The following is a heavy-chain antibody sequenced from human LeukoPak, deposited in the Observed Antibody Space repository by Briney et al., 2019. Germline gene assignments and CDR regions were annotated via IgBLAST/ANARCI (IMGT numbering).Heavy chain of an antibody. CDR2: ISSSGSTI. Sequence: GGSLRLSCAASGFTFSDYYMSWIRQAPGKGLEWASYISSSGSTIYYADSVKGRFTISRDNAKNSLYLQMNSLRAEDTAVYYCARDREDIVVVPAAEDYYYYYYMDVWGKGTTVTVSS. CDR1: GFTFSDYY. D-gene: IGHD2-2*01. J-gene: IGHJ6*03. V-gene: IGHV3-11*04. CDR3: ARDREDIVVVPAAEDYYYYYYMDV.